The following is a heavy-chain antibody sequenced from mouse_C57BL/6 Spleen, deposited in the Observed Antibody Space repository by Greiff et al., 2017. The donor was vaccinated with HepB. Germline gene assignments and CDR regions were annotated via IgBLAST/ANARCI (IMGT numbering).Heavy chain of an antibody. V-gene: IGHV5-4*03. Sequence: DVKLVESGGGLVKPGGSLKLSCAASGFTFSSYAMSWVRQTPEKRLEWVATISDGGSYTYYPDNVKGRFTISRDNAKNNLYLQMSHLKSEDTAMYYCARGGLPDYWGQGTTLTVSS. CDR3: ARGGLPDY. D-gene: IGHD2-2*01. CDR1: GFTFSSYA. J-gene: IGHJ2*01. CDR2: ISDGGSYT.